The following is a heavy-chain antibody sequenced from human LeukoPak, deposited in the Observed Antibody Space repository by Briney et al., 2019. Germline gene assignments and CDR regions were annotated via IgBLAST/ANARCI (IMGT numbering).Heavy chain of an antibody. Sequence: GGSLRLSCAASGFTYNTFAMNWVRRPPGKGLEWVSYISSSGSTIYYADSVKGRFTISRDNAQNSLYLQMNSLRVEDTAVYYCARDHNYAFDNWGQGTLVTVSS. CDR3: ARDHNYAFDN. D-gene: IGHD1-1*01. V-gene: IGHV3-48*04. CDR1: GFTYNTFA. CDR2: ISSSGSTI. J-gene: IGHJ4*02.